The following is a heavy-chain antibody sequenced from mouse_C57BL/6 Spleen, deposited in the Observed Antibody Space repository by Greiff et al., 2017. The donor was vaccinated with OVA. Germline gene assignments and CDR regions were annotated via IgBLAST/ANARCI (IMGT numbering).Heavy chain of an antibody. D-gene: IGHD1-1*01. CDR3: ARRDYGSSLDY. J-gene: IGHJ2*01. CDR1: GFTFSSYG. Sequence: EVKLVESGGDLVKPGGSLKLSCAASGFTFSSYGMSWVRQTPDKRLEWVATISSGGSYTYYPDSVKGRFTISRDNAKNTLYLQMSSLKSEDTAMYYCARRDYGSSLDYWGQGTTLTVSS. V-gene: IGHV5-6*02. CDR2: ISSGGSYT.